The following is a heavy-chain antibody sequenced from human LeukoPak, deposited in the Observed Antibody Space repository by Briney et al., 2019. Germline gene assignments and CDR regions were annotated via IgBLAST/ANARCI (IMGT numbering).Heavy chain of an antibody. Sequence: PSETLSLTCGVSGGSIITTNWWSWVRQPPGKGLEWIGEVHLNGATNYNPSLESRVSMSIDKSKNQLSLKLSSVTAADTATYYCTRESGAFSPFGFGGQGTLVTVSS. D-gene: IGHD1-26*01. CDR2: VHLNGAT. V-gene: IGHV4-4*02. CDR1: GGSIITTNW. J-gene: IGHJ4*02. CDR3: TRESGAFSPFGF.